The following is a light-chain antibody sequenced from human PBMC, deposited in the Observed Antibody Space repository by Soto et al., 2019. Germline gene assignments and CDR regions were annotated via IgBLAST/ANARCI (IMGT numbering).Light chain of an antibody. CDR2: GAS. CDR3: HQRSSWPRGT. J-gene: IGKJ1*01. V-gene: IGKV3-15*01. Sequence: EIVMTQSPATLSVSPGERATLSCRASQSVSSNLAWYQQKPGQAPRLLIHGASTRATGIPARFSGSGSGTEFTLTISSLQSEDFAVYYCHQRSSWPRGTFGQGTKVDIK. CDR1: QSVSSN.